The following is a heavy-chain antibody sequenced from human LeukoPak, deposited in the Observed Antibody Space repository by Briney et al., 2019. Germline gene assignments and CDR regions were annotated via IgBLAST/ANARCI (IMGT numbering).Heavy chain of an antibody. J-gene: IGHJ4*02. CDR3: AREGPYYYDSSGYYYPY. CDR1: GYTFTSYY. D-gene: IGHD3-22*01. Sequence: ASVKVSCKASGYTFTSYYMHWVRQAPGQGLEWMGIINPSGGSTSYAQKFQGRVTMTRDMSTSTVYMELSSLRSEDTAVYYCAREGPYYYDSSGYYYPYWGQGTLVTVSS. CDR2: INPSGGST. V-gene: IGHV1-46*01.